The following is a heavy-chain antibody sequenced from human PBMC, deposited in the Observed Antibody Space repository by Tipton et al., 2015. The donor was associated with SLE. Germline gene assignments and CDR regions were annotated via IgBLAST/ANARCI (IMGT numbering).Heavy chain of an antibody. D-gene: IGHD3-22*01. J-gene: IGHJ4*02. CDR3: AAYDSSSGIDN. CDR1: GGSISSGSYY. V-gene: IGHV4-61*02. Sequence: TLSLTCTVSGGSISSGSYYWSWIRQPAGKGLEWIGRIYTSGTTNYNPSLKSRVTVSVDTSKNQFSLNLSSVTAADTAVYYCAAYDSSSGIDNWGQGTLVTVSS. CDR2: IYTSGTT.